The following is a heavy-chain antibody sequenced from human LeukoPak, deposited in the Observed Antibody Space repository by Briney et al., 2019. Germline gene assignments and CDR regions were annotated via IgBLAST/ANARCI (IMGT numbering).Heavy chain of an antibody. V-gene: IGHV4-39*07. CDR3: ARGAAADY. J-gene: IGHJ4*02. Sequence: SETLSLTCTVSGGSISSSSYYWGWIRQPPGKGLEWIGSIYYSGSTYYNPSLKSRVTISVDTSKNQFSLKLSSVTAADTAVYYCARGAAADYWGQGTLVTVSS. CDR2: IYYSGST. D-gene: IGHD6-25*01. CDR1: GGSISSSSYY.